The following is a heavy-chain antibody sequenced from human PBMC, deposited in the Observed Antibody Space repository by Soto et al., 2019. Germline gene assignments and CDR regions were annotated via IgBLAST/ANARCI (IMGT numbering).Heavy chain of an antibody. J-gene: IGHJ4*02. V-gene: IGHV3-7*03. Sequence: GGSLRLSCAASGFTFSNSWMTWVRQAPGKGLEWVANIKPDGSAKSFVDSVKGRFTVSRDNTKNSLYLQMNSLRAEDTALYYCARAMGYYILTGLFLDYRGQGTLVTVSS. CDR3: ARAMGYYILTGLFLDY. CDR2: IKPDGSAK. D-gene: IGHD3-9*01. CDR1: GFTFSNSW.